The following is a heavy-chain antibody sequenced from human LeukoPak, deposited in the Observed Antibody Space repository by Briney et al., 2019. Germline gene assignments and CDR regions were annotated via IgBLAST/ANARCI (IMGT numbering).Heavy chain of an antibody. D-gene: IGHD6-19*01. V-gene: IGHV3-21*04. CDR2: ISSSSSYI. J-gene: IGHJ4*02. CDR3: ANLYSSGWYVLVY. Sequence: GGSLRLSCAASGFTFSSYSMNWVRQAPGKGLEWVSSISSSSSYIYYADSVKGRFTISRDNAKNSLYLQMNSLRAEDTAVYYCANLYSSGWYVLVYWGQGTLVTVSS. CDR1: GFTFSSYS.